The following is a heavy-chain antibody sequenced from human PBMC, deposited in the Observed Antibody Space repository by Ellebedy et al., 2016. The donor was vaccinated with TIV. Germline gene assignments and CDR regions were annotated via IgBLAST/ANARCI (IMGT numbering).Heavy chain of an antibody. V-gene: IGHV4-61*08. CDR1: GGSVNSGGYY. CDR2: VYYSGAT. CDR3: AREVHAYFFDS. J-gene: IGHJ4*02. D-gene: IGHD3-10*01. Sequence: MPSETLSLTCTVSGGSVNSGGYYWSWIRQSPGKGRVWIGYVYYSGATNYTPSFKSRVTMSVDTSKNQFSLYLSSVTAADTAVYYCAREVHAYFFDSWGQGTLVTVSS.